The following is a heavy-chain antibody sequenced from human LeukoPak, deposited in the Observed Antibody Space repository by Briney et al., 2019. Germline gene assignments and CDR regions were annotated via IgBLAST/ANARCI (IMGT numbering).Heavy chain of an antibody. CDR3: AKSIAVAGFGGGRIFDY. CDR2: IRFDGSDK. CDR1: GFTFSSYA. V-gene: IGHV3-30*02. J-gene: IGHJ4*02. D-gene: IGHD6-19*01. Sequence: GGSLRLSCAASGFTFSSYAMHWVRQAPGKGLEWVAFIRFDGSDKYYADSVKDRFTISRDNSKNTLYLQMNSLRAEDTAVYYCAKSIAVAGFGGGRIFDYWGQGILVTVSS.